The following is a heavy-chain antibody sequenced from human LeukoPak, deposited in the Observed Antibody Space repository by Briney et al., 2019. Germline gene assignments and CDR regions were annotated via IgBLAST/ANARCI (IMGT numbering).Heavy chain of an antibody. J-gene: IGHJ5*02. Sequence: SETLSLTCTVSGDSISNVNYFWGWFRQPPGKGLEWLGTISYSGDTHYSPSLKSRLTISMDTSKNQFSLKLSSVTAADTAVYYRARDEYDSSGYNWFDPWGQGTLVTVSS. V-gene: IGHV4-39*07. D-gene: IGHD3-22*01. CDR1: GDSISNVNYF. CDR3: ARDEYDSSGYNWFDP. CDR2: ISYSGDT.